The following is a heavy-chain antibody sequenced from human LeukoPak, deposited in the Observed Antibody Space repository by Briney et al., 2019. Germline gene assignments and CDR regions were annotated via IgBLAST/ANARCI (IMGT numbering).Heavy chain of an antibody. CDR2: IYTSGST. CDR3: ASYCSGGSCYSGDAFDI. V-gene: IGHV4-4*07. CDR1: GGSISSYY. D-gene: IGHD2-15*01. J-gene: IGHJ3*02. Sequence: PSETLSLTCTVSGGSISSYYWSWIRQPAGKGLEWIGRIYTSGSTNYNPSLKSRVTMSVDTSKNQFSLKLSSVTAADTAVYYCASYCSGGSCYSGDAFDIWGQGTMVTVSS.